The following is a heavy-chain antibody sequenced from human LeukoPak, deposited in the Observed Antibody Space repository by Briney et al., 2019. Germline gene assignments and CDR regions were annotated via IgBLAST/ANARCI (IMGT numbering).Heavy chain of an antibody. CDR1: GFTFSSYS. CDR3: ARDLFYGYSYGFGIDY. Sequence: GGSLRLSCAASGFTFSSYSMNWVRQAPGKGLEWVSSISSSSSYIYYADSVKGRFTISRDNAKNSLYLQMNSLRAEDTAVYYCARDLFYGYSYGFGIDYWGQGTLVTVSS. V-gene: IGHV3-21*01. J-gene: IGHJ4*02. D-gene: IGHD5-18*01. CDR2: ISSSSSYI.